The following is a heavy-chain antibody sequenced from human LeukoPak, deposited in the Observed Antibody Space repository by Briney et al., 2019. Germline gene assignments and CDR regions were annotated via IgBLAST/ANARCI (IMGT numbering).Heavy chain of an antibody. CDR3: ARDAYYDFWSGYPNYYFDY. J-gene: IGHJ4*02. V-gene: IGHV1-18*01. D-gene: IGHD3-3*01. Sequence: ASVKVSCKASGYTFTSYDINWVRQATGQGLEWMGWMNPNNGNTNYAQKLQGRVTMTTDTSTSTAYMELRSLRSDDTAVYYCARDAYYDFWSGYPNYYFDYWGQGTLVTVSS. CDR2: MNPNNGNT. CDR1: GYTFTSYD.